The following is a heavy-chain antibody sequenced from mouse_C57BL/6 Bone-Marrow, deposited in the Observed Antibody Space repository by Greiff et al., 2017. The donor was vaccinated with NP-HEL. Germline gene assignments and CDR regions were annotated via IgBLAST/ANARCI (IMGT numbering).Heavy chain of an antibody. V-gene: IGHV1-4*01. J-gene: IGHJ2*01. Sequence: QVQLQQSGAELARPGASVKMSCKASGYTFTSYTMHWVKQRPGQGLEWIGYINPSSGYTKYNQKFKDKATLTADKSSSTAYMQLSSLTSEDSAVYYCARLYYYGSSYFPYYFDYWGQGTTLTVSS. CDR1: GYTFTSYT. CDR3: ARLYYYGSSYFPYYFDY. CDR2: INPSSGYT. D-gene: IGHD1-1*01.